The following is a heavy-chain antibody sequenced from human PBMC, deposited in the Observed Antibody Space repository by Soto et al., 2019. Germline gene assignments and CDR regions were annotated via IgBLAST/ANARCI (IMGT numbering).Heavy chain of an antibody. V-gene: IGHV4-59*01. D-gene: IGHD6-13*01. CDR1: GGSISSYY. J-gene: IGHJ4*02. CDR3: ARISAARLDY. Sequence: SETLSLTCTDSGGSISSYYWSWIRQPPGKGLEWIGYIYYSGSTNHNPSLKSRVTISVGTSKNQFSLKLSSVTAADTAVYYCARISAARLDYWGQGTLVTVSS. CDR2: IYYSGST.